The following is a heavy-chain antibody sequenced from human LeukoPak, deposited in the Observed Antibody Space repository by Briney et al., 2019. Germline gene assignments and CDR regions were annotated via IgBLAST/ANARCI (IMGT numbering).Heavy chain of an antibody. Sequence: GGSLRLSCAASGFTFDDYAMHWVRQAPGKGLEWVSGISWNSGSIGYADSVNGRFTISRDNAKNSLYLQMNSLRAEDTALYYCAKGSGGSGSPTPFDYWGQGTLVTVSS. CDR3: AKGSGGSGSPTPFDY. V-gene: IGHV3-9*01. CDR1: GFTFDDYA. CDR2: ISWNSGSI. D-gene: IGHD3-10*01. J-gene: IGHJ4*02.